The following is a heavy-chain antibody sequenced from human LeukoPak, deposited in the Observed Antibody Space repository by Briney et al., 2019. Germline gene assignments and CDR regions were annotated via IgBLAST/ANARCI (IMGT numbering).Heavy chain of an antibody. CDR2: IDHSGST. CDR1: GGSISNYY. Sequence: SETLSLTCIVSGGSISNYYWSWIRQPPGKGLEWIGSIDHSGSTYYNPSLKGRVTISVVTSKNQFSLKLRSVTAADTAVYYCARWYYDGSGYYYDFWGQGTLVTVSS. V-gene: IGHV4-59*08. CDR3: ARWYYDGSGYYYDF. J-gene: IGHJ4*02. D-gene: IGHD3-22*01.